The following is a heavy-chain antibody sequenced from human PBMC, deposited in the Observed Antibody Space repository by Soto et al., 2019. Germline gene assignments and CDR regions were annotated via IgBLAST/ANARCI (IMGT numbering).Heavy chain of an antibody. CDR1: GGVFRNYA. CDR3: ARDRWGSYAFDS. J-gene: IGHJ5*01. CDR2: IIPVFGTA. Sequence: QVQLVQSGAEVKKPGSSVKVSCKASGGVFRNYAINWVRQAPGQGLEWMGGIIPVFGTADYPQKFQGRVTITADESATTAYMELTSLKTEGTAVYFCARDRWGSYAFDSWGQATLVTVAS. D-gene: IGHD1-26*01. V-gene: IGHV1-69*01.